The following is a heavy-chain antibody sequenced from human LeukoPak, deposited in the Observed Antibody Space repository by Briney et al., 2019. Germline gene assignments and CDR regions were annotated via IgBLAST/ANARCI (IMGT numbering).Heavy chain of an antibody. V-gene: IGHV3-49*03. CDR1: GFTFGDYA. D-gene: IGHD3-9*01. J-gene: IGHJ4*02. CDR2: IRSKAYRGTT. CDR3: IRDPAPDMLTGRFDY. Sequence: GGSLRLSCTASGFTFGDYAMSWFRQAPGKGLEWVGFIRSKAYRGTTEYAASVRGRFSISRDDSKSIAYLQMNSLETEDTAVYYCIRDPAPDMLTGRFDYWGQGTLVTVSS.